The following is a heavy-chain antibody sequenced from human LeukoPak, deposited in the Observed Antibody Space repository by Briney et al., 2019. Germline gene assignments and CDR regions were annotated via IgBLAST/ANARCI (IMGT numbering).Heavy chain of an antibody. CDR1: GFTFNTDG. CDR3: ARAPQYIRGWPWVHDS. CDR2: IFAYNNNT. V-gene: IGHV1-18*01. J-gene: IGHJ4*02. Sequence: ASVKVSCKASGFTFNTDGISWVRQVPGQGLEWMGWIFAYNNNTKYAQNLQGRVTMTTDTSRTTAYLELRSLRSDDTAVYYCARAPQYIRGWPWVHDSWGQGTLVTVSS. D-gene: IGHD1-1*01.